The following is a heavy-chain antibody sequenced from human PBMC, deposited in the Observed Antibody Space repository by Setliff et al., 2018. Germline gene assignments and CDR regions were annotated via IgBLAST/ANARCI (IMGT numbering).Heavy chain of an antibody. J-gene: IGHJ6*03. Sequence: GASVKVSCKASGGTFNNYGVTWVRQAPGQGLEWMGGTIPFFGTTNYAQKFQGRVTITTDESTSTAYMELSSLRSEDTAVYYCARERGDIVTTTSYYYYLDVWGKGTTVTVSS. CDR2: TIPFFGTT. CDR1: GGTFNNYG. D-gene: IGHD5-12*01. CDR3: ARERGDIVTTTSYYYYLDV. V-gene: IGHV1-69*05.